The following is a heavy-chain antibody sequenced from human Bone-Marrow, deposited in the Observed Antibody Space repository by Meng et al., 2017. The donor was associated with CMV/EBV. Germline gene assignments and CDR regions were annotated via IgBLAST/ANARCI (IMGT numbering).Heavy chain of an antibody. J-gene: IGHJ4*02. CDR2: ISSRSDLI. CDR3: ARDGNIVGNCDY. Sequence: GESLKISCAASGFAFSTYNMDWVRQAPGKGLEWVAYISSRSDLIYYADSVRGRFTISRDNAKNSLYLQMNSLRAEDTAVYYCARDGNIVGNCDYWGQGTLATVSS. V-gene: IGHV3-48*04. D-gene: IGHD3-3*02. CDR1: GFAFSTYN.